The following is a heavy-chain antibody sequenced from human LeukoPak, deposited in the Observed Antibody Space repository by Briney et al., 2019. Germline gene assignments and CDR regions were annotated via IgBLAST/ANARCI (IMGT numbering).Heavy chain of an antibody. Sequence: PSETLSLTCTVSGGSISSYYRSWIRQPPGKGLEWIGYIYYSGSTTYNPSLKSRVTISVDTSKNQFSLKLSSVTAADTAVYYCARAHPYSSSSSFFDYWGQGTLVTVSS. J-gene: IGHJ4*02. D-gene: IGHD6-6*01. CDR2: IYYSGST. V-gene: IGHV4-59*08. CDR3: ARAHPYSSSSSFFDY. CDR1: GGSISSYY.